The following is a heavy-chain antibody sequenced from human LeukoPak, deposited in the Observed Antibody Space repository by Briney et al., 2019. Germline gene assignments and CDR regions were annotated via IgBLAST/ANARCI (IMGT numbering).Heavy chain of an antibody. CDR2: ISASGTNT. CDR1: GFTFSNAW. D-gene: IGHD2/OR15-2a*01. V-gene: IGHV3-23*01. Sequence: GGSLRLSCAASGFTFSNAWMSWVRQAPGKGLEWVSVISASGTNTYYTDSVKGRFTISRDNSKNTLYLQMNSLRAGDTAVYYCAKVGTVYFPLDFWGQGTLVTVSS. CDR3: AKVGTVYFPLDF. J-gene: IGHJ4*02.